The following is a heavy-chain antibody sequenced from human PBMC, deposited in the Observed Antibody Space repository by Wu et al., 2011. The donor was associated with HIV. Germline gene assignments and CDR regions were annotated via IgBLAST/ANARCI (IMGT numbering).Heavy chain of an antibody. D-gene: IGHD2-21*01. V-gene: IGHV1-69*14. CDR3: ARDFGGDEEY. CDR2: IXPFSSTT. CDR1: GGIFSSHA. J-gene: IGHJ4*02. Sequence: QVQLVQSGSEVKKPGSSVKVSCKASGGIFSSHAISWVRQAPGQGLEWMGGIXPFSSTTNYAQKFQGRVTITADKSTSTAYMELRSLRSEDTAVYYCARDFGGDEEYWGQGTLVTVSS.